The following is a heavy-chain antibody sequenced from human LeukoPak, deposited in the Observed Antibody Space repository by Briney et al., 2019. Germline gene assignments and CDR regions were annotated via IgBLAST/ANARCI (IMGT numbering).Heavy chain of an antibody. CDR1: GFTFSNAW. V-gene: IGHV3-15*01. CDR3: STPGYSYALF. Sequence: GGSLRLSCAASGFTFSNAWMSWVRQAPGKGLEWVGRIKSNSDGGTTDYAAPVKGRFTISRDDSKNTLYLQMNSLTTEDTAVYYCSTPGYSYALFWGQGTLVTVCS. J-gene: IGHJ4*02. D-gene: IGHD5-18*01. CDR2: IKSNSDGGTT.